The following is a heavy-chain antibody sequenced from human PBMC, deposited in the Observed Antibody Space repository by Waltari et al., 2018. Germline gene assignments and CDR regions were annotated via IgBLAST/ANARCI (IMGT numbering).Heavy chain of an antibody. CDR1: GFTFSSYG. J-gene: IGHJ4*02. CDR2: ISYDGSNK. V-gene: IGHV3-30*18. D-gene: IGHD6-13*01. Sequence: QVQLVESGGGVVQPGRSLRLSCAASGFTFSSYGMHWVRQAPGKGLEWVAFISYDGSNKYYADSVKGRFTISRDNSKNTLYLQMNSLRAEDTAVYYCAKDGGGSSWFDYWGQGTLVTVSS. CDR3: AKDGGGSSWFDY.